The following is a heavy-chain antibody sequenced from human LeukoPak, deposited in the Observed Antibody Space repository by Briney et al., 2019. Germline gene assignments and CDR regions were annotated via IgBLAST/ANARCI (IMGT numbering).Heavy chain of an antibody. D-gene: IGHD3-10*01. CDR3: ATEGVGSRAFDI. CDR1: GGTFSSYA. CDR2: VDPEDGET. V-gene: IGHV1-69-2*01. J-gene: IGHJ3*02. Sequence: ASVKVSCKASGGTFSSYAISWVRQAPGKGLEWMGRVDPEDGETIYAEKFQGRVTITADTSTDTAYMELSSLRSEDTAVYYCATEGVGSRAFDIWGQGTMVTVSS.